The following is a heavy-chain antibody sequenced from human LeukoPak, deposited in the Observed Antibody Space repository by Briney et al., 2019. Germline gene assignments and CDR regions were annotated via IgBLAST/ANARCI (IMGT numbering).Heavy chain of an antibody. CDR3: ARGVGATAFDY. V-gene: IGHV1-24*01. J-gene: IGHJ4*02. CDR2: FDPEVGDK. CDR1: GHALSDLS. Sequence: ASVKVSCKISGHALSDLSIHWVRQAPGRGPEWMGGFDPEVGDKMHAQKFQGRVTMTEDTSTDTAYMELNSLRSEDTAVYYCARGVGATAFDYWGQGTLVTVSS. D-gene: IGHD1-26*01.